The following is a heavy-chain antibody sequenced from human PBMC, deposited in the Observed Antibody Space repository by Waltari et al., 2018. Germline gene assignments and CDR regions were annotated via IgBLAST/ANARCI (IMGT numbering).Heavy chain of an antibody. CDR2: IYSSGTT. V-gene: IGHV4-59*01. D-gene: IGHD6-13*01. CDR3: ARVSAAGGTRLFDY. CDR1: VASLNNYY. Sequence: QVQLQESGPGLVKPSETLSLTCTVSVASLNNYYWNWIRQPPGKGLEWIGFIYSSGTTNNPPSLKSRVTISIDTSKNQFSLTLSSVTAADTAVYYCARVSAAGGTRLFDYWGQGTLVTVSS. J-gene: IGHJ4*02.